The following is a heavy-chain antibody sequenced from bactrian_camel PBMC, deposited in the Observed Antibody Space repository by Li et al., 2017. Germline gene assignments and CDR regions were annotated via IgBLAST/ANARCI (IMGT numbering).Heavy chain of an antibody. J-gene: IGHJ4*01. D-gene: IGHD3*01. V-gene: IGHV3S1*01. CDR2: INSGGGVT. Sequence: HVQLVESGGGLVQPGGSLRLSCAASGFPFSSCYMSWVRQAPGKGLEWVSAINSGGGVTYYADFVKGRFTISRDNAKNTLYLQLDSLQTEDTAMYFCAKDRGLYSENEYERGLHYWGQGTQVTVS. CDR1: GFPFSSCY. CDR3: AKDRGLYSENEYERGLHY.